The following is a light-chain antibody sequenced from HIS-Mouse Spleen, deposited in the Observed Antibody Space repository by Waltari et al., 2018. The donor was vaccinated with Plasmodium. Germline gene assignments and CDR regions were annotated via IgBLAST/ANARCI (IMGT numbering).Light chain of an antibody. Sequence: EIVMTQSPATLSVSPGERATLSCRASQSVSSNLAWYQQKPGQPPKLLIYWASTRESGVPDRFSGSGSGTDFTLTISSLQAEDVAVYYCQQYYSTPFGPGTKVDIK. CDR1: QSVSSN. CDR2: WAS. J-gene: IGKJ3*01. CDR3: QQYYSTP. V-gene: IGKV4-1*01.